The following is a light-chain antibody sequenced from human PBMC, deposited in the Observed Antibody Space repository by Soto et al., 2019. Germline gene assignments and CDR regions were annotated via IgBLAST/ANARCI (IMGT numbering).Light chain of an antibody. V-gene: IGLV1-40*01. CDR3: QSYDSSLSGYV. CDR2: GNS. J-gene: IGLJ1*01. Sequence: SVLTQPPSVSGALGQKVTISCTGSSSNIGAGYDVNWYHQLPGTAPKLLIHGNSNRPSGVPDRFSGSKSGTSASLAITGLQAEDEADYFCQSYDSSLSGYVFGTGNKVTVL. CDR1: SSNIGAGYD.